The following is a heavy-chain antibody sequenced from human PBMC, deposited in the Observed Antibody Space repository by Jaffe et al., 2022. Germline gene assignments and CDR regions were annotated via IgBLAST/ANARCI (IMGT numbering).Heavy chain of an antibody. CDR3: ARSLGYCTGGVCYTEAFDI. CDR1: GFTFSSYW. Sequence: EVQLVESGGGLVQPGGSLRLSCAASGFTFSSYWMHWVRQAPGKGLVWVSRINSDGSSTSYADSVKGRFTISRDNAKNTLYLQMNSLRAEDTAVYYCARSLGYCTGGVCYTEAFDIWGQGTMVTVSS. D-gene: IGHD2-8*02. V-gene: IGHV3-74*01. J-gene: IGHJ3*02. CDR2: INSDGSST.